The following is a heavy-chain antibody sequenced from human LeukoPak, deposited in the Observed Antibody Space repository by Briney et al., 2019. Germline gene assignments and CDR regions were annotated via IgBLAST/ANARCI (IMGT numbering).Heavy chain of an antibody. CDR3: ARGSMYSSSWNEYFQH. Sequence: GGSLRLSCAASGFTFSSYWMSWVRQAPGKGLEWVANIKQDGSEKYYVDSVKGRFTISRDNAKNSLYLQMNSLRAEDTAVYYCARGSMYSSSWNEYFQHWGQGTLVTVSS. CDR1: GFTFSSYW. CDR2: IKQDGSEK. V-gene: IGHV3-7*01. D-gene: IGHD6-13*01. J-gene: IGHJ1*01.